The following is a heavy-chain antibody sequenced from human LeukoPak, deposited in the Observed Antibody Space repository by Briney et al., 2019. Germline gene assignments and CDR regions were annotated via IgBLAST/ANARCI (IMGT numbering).Heavy chain of an antibody. V-gene: IGHV3-33*06. Sequence: PGGSLRLSCAASGFPLSFYGWHGVRQAPGKGLEWVAVIWNDGSHEYYADSEKGRFTISRDNSRDTVYLQMNSLRDEDTAVYYCAKDATEYGDFHFGCWGQGTLVTVSS. CDR3: AKDATEYGDFHFGC. CDR1: GFPLSFYG. CDR2: IWNDGSHE. D-gene: IGHD4-17*01. J-gene: IGHJ4*02.